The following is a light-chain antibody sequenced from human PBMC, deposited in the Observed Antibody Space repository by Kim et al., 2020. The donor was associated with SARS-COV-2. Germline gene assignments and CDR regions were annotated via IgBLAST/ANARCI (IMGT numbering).Light chain of an antibody. CDR1: GGSIASSY. V-gene: IGLV6-57*01. Sequence: KTVTISCTRSGGSIASSYVQWYQQHPGSSPPAVIYEDNERPSGVPDRFSGAIDSSSNSASLTISGLKAEDEADYYCQSYDSNIGVFGGGTQLTVL. CDR2: EDN. CDR3: QSYDSNIGV. J-gene: IGLJ3*02.